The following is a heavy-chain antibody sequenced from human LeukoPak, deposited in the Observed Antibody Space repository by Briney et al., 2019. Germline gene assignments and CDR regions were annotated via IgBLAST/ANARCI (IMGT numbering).Heavy chain of an antibody. D-gene: IGHD3-3*01. CDR3: ARSDYDFWSGPAYYFDY. CDR1: GGSFSGYC. J-gene: IGHJ4*02. V-gene: IGHV4-34*09. CDR2: IYYSGST. Sequence: SETLSLTCAVYGGSFSGYCWSWIRQPPGKGLEWIGYIYYSGSTYYNPSLKSRVTISVDTSKNQFSLKLSSVTAADTAVYYCARSDYDFWSGPAYYFDYWGQGTLVTVSS.